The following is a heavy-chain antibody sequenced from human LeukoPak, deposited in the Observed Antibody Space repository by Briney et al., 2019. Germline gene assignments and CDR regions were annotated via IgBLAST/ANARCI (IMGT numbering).Heavy chain of an antibody. D-gene: IGHD3-10*01. CDR3: ARQHGSGSYYSRAIDY. J-gene: IGHJ4*02. V-gene: IGHV5-51*01. CDR1: GYSFTTYC. Sequence: GSSPQTPSDGSGYSFTTYCIGCVRQKPRKGLEWLVIIYPCDSHTRYSPSFQGPVTISADKSISPASLHWTTLKASDTAMYYCARQHGSGSYYSRAIDYWGQGTLVTVSS. CDR2: IYPCDSHT.